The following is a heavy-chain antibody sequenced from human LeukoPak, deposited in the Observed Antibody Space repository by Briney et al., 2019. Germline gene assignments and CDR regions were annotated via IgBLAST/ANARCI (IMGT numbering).Heavy chain of an antibody. CDR1: GGSFSGYY. CDR2: INHSGST. V-gene: IGHV4-34*01. Sequence: KASETLSLTCAVYGGSFSGYYWSWIRQPPGKGREGIGEINHSGSTNYNPSLKSRVTILVDTSKNQFSLKLSSVTAADTAVYYCARGYEDIVVVPAASWFDPWGQGTLVTVSS. CDR3: ARGYEDIVVVPAASWFDP. J-gene: IGHJ5*02. D-gene: IGHD2-2*01.